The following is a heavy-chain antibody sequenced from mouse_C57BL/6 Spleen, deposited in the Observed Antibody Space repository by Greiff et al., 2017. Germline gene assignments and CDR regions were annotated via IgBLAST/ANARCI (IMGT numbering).Heavy chain of an antibody. Sequence: VQLQQSGPELVKPGASVKISCKASGYSLTGYYMNWVKQSPEKSLEWIGEINPSTGGTTYNQKFKAKVTLTVDKSSSTAYMQLKSLTSEDSAVYYCARGEFGYGNVDYWGQGTTLTVSS. CDR2: INPSTGGT. J-gene: IGHJ2*01. V-gene: IGHV1-42*01. D-gene: IGHD2-1*01. CDR3: ARGEFGYGNVDY. CDR1: GYSLTGYY.